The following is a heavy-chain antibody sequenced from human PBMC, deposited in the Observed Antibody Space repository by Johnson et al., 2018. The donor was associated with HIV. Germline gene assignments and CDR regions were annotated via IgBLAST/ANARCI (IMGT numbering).Heavy chain of an antibody. D-gene: IGHD1-1*01. CDR3: ARDSLETSDGAFDI. V-gene: IGHV3-NL1*01. Sequence: QVQLVESGGGVIQPGGSLRLSCAASGFTFSNYGMHWVRQAPGKGLEWVSVIYSGGSTYYADSVKGRFTISRDNSKNTLYLQMNSLRAEDTAVYYCARDSLETSDGAFDIWGQGTMVTVSS. CDR2: IYSGGST. J-gene: IGHJ3*02. CDR1: GFTFSNYG.